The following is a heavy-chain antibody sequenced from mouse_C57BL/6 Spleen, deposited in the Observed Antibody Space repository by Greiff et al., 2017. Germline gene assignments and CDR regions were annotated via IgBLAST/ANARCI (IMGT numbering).Heavy chain of an antibody. CDR1: GFTFSSHG. CDR2: ISSGGSYT. Sequence: EVKLVESGGDLVKPGGSLKLSCAASGFTFSSHGMSWVRQTPDKRLEWVATISSGGSYTYYPDSVKGRFTISRDNAKNTLYLQMSSLKSEDTAMYYCARQGTGYYAMDYWGQGTSVTVSS. D-gene: IGHD4-1*01. CDR3: ARQGTGYYAMDY. V-gene: IGHV5-6*02. J-gene: IGHJ4*01.